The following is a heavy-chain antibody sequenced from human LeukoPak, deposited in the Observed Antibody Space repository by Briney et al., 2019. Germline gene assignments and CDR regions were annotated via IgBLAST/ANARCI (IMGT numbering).Heavy chain of an antibody. CDR1: GGSISSSSYY. CDR3: ARVAQDLYPYYFDY. V-gene: IGHV4-39*07. J-gene: IGHJ4*02. D-gene: IGHD5/OR15-5a*01. CDR2: IYYSGST. Sequence: SETLSLTCTVSGGSISSSSYYWGWIRQPPGKGLEWIGSIYYSGSTYYNPSLKSRVTISVDTSKNQFSLKLSSVTAADTAVYYCARVAQDLYPYYFDYWGQGTLVTVSS.